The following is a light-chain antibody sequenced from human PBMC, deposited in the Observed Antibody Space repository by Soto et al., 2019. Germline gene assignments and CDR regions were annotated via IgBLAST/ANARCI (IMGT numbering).Light chain of an antibody. V-gene: IGLV2-18*01. CDR1: NNDVGGYNR. Sequence: QPVLTQPPSVSGSPGQSVTISCTGINNDVGGYNRVSWYQQPPGTAPKLMIYEVINRPSGVPNRFSGSRSGDTASLTISGLQAEDEADYYCCLYISSSNWVFGGGTKVTVL. CDR3: CLYISSSNWV. J-gene: IGLJ3*02. CDR2: EVI.